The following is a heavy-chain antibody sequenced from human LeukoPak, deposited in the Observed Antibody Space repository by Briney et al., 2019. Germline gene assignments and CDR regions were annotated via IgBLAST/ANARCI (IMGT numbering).Heavy chain of an antibody. V-gene: IGHV3-23*01. D-gene: IGHD6-13*01. CDR3: AKDRRIAAAATGFDY. CDR2: ISGSGHYT. Sequence: GGSLRLSCEASGSGFTFGNFGMSWVRQAPGKGLEWLSGISGSGHYTYYADSVKGRFTISRDNSKNTLYLQMNSLRAEDTAVYYCAKDRRIAAAATGFDYWGQGTLVTVSS. CDR1: GSGFTFGNFG. J-gene: IGHJ4*02.